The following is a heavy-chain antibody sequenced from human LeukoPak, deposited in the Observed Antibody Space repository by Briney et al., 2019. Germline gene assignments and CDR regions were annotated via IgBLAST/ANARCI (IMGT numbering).Heavy chain of an antibody. CDR3: ARDQLRYYGSNNYYSDMDF. CDR2: ISAYNGGT. CDR1: GYTFTSYA. J-gene: IGHJ6*02. V-gene: IGHV1-18*01. D-gene: IGHD3-10*01. Sequence: ASMKVSCKASGYTFTSYAIAWVRQAPGQGLEWMGWISAYNGGTNYAQKSRGRVTMTTDTSTNTGYMELRSLRSDDTAVYFCARDQLRYYGSNNYYSDMDFWGQGTTVTVSS.